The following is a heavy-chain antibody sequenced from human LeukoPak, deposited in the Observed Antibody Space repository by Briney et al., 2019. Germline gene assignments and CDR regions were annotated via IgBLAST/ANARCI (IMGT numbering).Heavy chain of an antibody. J-gene: IGHJ5*02. D-gene: IGHD3-22*01. Sequence: GRSLRLSCAASGFTFSSYGMHWVRQAPGKGLEWVAVIWSDGSNKYYADSVKGRFTISRDNSKNTLYLQMNSLRAEDTAVYYCAKDLNSSGYYDWFDPWGQGTLVAVSS. CDR2: IWSDGSNK. CDR1: GFTFSSYG. CDR3: AKDLNSSGYYDWFDP. V-gene: IGHV3-33*06.